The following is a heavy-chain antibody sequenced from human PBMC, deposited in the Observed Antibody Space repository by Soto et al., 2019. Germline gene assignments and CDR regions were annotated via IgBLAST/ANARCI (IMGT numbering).Heavy chain of an antibody. D-gene: IGHD3-22*01. J-gene: IGHJ3*02. Sequence: SETLSLTCTVSGGSISSYYWSWIRQPPRKGLEWIGYIYYSGSTNYNPSLKSRVTISVDTSKNQFSLKLSSVTAADTAVYYCARAHYDSTPQPLPVDAFDIWGQGTMVTVSS. V-gene: IGHV4-59*01. CDR2: IYYSGST. CDR1: GGSISSYY. CDR3: ARAHYDSTPQPLPVDAFDI.